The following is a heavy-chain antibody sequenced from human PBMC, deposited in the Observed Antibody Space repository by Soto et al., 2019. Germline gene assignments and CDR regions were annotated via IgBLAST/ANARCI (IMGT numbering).Heavy chain of an antibody. J-gene: IGHJ4*02. V-gene: IGHV4-4*07. Sequence: SETLSLTCNVSGGSISGYYWSWIRQAAGKGLEWVGRIYSSGTTAYSPSLKSRLTMSVDTSKNQFSLKVTSVTAADTAVYYCVRVGAVAANGGYFDYWGQGVLVTVSS. CDR3: VRVGAVAANGGYFDY. CDR1: GGSISGYY. CDR2: IYSSGTT. D-gene: IGHD6-19*01.